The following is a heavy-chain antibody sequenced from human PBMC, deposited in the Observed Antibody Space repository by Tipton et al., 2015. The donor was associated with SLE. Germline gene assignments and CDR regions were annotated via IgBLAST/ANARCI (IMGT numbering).Heavy chain of an antibody. V-gene: IGHV3-30*02. CDR1: GFTFSNYA. J-gene: IGHJ1*01. CDR3: AKAILECLLYGPFVR. CDR2: IQYGGSHK. Sequence: SLRLSCSASGFTFSNYAIHWVRQAPGKALEWVSSIQYGGSHKYYADSVQGRFAISRDDSKSAVYLQMNSLTTEDTAVYYCAKAILECLLYGPFVRWGPGALVSVSS. D-gene: IGHD3-3*01.